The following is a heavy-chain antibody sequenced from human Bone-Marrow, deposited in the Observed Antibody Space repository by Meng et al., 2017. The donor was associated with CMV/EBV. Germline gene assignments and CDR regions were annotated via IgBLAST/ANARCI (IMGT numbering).Heavy chain of an antibody. D-gene: IGHD3-22*01. V-gene: IGHV3-9*01. CDR1: GFTFDDYA. J-gene: IGHJ4*02. CDR2: ISWNSGSI. CDR3: ARGYYYDSSGYYRTLDY. Sequence: SLKISCAASGFTFDDYAMHWVRQAPGKGLEWVSGISWNSGSIGYADSVKGRFTISRDNSKNTLDLQMNRLRAEDTAVYYCARGYYYDSSGYYRTLDYWGQGPLVTVSS.